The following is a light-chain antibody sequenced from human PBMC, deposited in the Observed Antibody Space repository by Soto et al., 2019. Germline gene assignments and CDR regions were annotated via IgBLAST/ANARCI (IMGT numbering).Light chain of an antibody. CDR1: QSVSSSY. V-gene: IGKV3-20*01. J-gene: IGKJ1*01. Sequence: EIVLTQSPGTLSLSPGERATLSCRASQSVSSSYLAWYQQKPGQAPRLLIYGASNRATGIPDKFSGSGSGTDFTLTISRLEPEDFAVYYCQQCGSSPETFGQGTKVDIK. CDR3: QQCGSSPET. CDR2: GAS.